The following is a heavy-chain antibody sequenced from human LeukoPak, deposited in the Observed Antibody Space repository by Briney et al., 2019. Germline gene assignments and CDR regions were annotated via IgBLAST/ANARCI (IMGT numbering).Heavy chain of an antibody. CDR1: GGSFSGYY. D-gene: IGHD1-26*01. V-gene: IGHV4-34*01. CDR2: INHSGST. CDR3: ARGEKWDLHAFDM. Sequence: NPSETLSLTCAVYGGSFSGYYWSWIRQPPGKGLEWIGEINHSGSTDYKSSLKSRVTISVDTSKNQFSLKLSSVTAADTAIYYCARGEKWDLHAFDMWGQGTMVTVSS. J-gene: IGHJ3*02.